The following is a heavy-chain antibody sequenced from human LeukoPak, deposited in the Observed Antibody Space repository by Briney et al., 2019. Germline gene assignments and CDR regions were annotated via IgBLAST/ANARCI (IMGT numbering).Heavy chain of an antibody. J-gene: IGHJ4*02. Sequence: GGSLRLSCAASGFTFSNYAMSWVRQAPGKGLEWVGRIKSKTDGGTTDYAAPVKGRFTISRDDSKNTLYLQMNSLKTEDTAVYYCTTLEWEWELPHDYWGQGTLVTVSS. D-gene: IGHD1-26*01. CDR3: TTLEWEWELPHDY. CDR2: IKSKTDGGTT. CDR1: GFTFSNYA. V-gene: IGHV3-15*01.